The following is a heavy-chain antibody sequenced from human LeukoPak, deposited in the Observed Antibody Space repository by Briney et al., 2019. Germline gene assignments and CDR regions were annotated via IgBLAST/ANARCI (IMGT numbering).Heavy chain of an antibody. Sequence: SETLSLTCTVSGGSISSSSYYWGWLRQPPGKGLEWIGRMYFSGITYYNLSPKSRVTVSLDTAQNLYSLKLSSVTAADTAVYYCARQVRGVSLGAGVVGGWFDPWGQGTLVTVSS. D-gene: IGHD3-10*01. CDR3: ARQVRGVSLGAGVVGGWFDP. V-gene: IGHV4-39*01. CDR1: GGSISSSSYY. CDR2: MYFSGIT. J-gene: IGHJ5*02.